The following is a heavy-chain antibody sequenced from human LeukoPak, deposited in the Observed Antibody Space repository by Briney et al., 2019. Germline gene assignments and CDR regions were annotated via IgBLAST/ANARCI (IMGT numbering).Heavy chain of an antibody. V-gene: IGHV4-59*01. D-gene: IGHD5-12*01. Sequence: SETLSLTCTVSGGSISSYYWSWIRHPPGKGLEWIGYIYYSGSTNYNPSLKSRVTISVDTSKNQFSLKLSSVTAADTAVYYCARGGYYFDYWGQGTLVTVSS. J-gene: IGHJ4*02. CDR1: GGSISSYY. CDR2: IYYSGST. CDR3: ARGGYYFDY.